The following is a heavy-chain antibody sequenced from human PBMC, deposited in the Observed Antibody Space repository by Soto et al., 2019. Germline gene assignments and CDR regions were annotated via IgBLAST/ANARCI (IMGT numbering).Heavy chain of an antibody. V-gene: IGHV4-34*01. CDR2: INHSRSA. CDR3: ARGLITGSHYSGGWYYFDS. CDR1: GESFSGHI. J-gene: IGHJ4*02. D-gene: IGHD6-19*01. Sequence: QVQLQQSGAGLLKPSETLSLTCAVYGESFSGHIWTWIRQTPGKGLQWIGQINHSRSASYNPSLKSRVTISVHTSNSQFSLELSSVTAADTAVYYCARGLITGSHYSGGWYYFDSWGQGTQVTVSS.